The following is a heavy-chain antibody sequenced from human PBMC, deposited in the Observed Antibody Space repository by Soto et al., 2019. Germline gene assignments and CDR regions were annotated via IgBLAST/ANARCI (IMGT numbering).Heavy chain of an antibody. J-gene: IGHJ4*02. CDR1: GFTFSNYG. Sequence: EVQLVESGGGLVQPGGSLRLSCAASGFTFSNYGMHWVRQAPGKGLVWVSRVSSDGTSTTYADSVKGRFTISRDNAKNTLYLQMNSLRAEDTALYYCALISPPAYGLGNNWGQGTLVTVSS. V-gene: IGHV3-74*01. CDR3: ALISPPAYGLGNN. CDR2: VSSDGTST. D-gene: IGHD3-10*01.